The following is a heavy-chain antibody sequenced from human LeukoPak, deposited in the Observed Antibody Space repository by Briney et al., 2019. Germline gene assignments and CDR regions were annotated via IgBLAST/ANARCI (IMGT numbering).Heavy chain of an antibody. Sequence: PGGSLRLSCAASGFTFSSYSMNWVRQAPGKGLEWVSYISSSSSTIYYADSVKGRFTISRDNAKNSLYLQMNSLRAEDTAVYYCASEQEGITIFGVAQGYYFDYWGQGTLVTVSS. J-gene: IGHJ4*02. CDR3: ASEQEGITIFGVAQGYYFDY. V-gene: IGHV3-48*01. D-gene: IGHD3-3*01. CDR2: ISSSSSTI. CDR1: GFTFSSYS.